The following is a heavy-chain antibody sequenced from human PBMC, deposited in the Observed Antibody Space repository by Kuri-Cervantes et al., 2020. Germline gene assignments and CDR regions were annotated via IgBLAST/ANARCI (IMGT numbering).Heavy chain of an antibody. D-gene: IGHD3-16*01. J-gene: IGHJ6*03. CDR1: GYTFTSYY. CDR2: INPSGGST. CDR3: VRVRLRDYYYYYMDV. V-gene: IGHV1-46*01. Sequence: ASVKVSCKASGYTFTSYYMHWVRQAPGQGLEWMGIINPSGGSTSYAQKFQGRVTMTRDTSTSTVYMELSSLTSEDTAVYYCVRVRLRDYYYYYMDVWGKGTTVTVSS.